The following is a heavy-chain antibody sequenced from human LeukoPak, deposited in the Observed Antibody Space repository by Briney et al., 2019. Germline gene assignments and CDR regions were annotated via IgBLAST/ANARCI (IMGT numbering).Heavy chain of an antibody. V-gene: IGHV3-48*03. CDR1: GFTFSSYE. CDR3: AELGITMIGGV. J-gene: IGHJ6*04. CDR2: ISSSGSTI. D-gene: IGHD3-10*02. Sequence: GGSLRLSCAASGFTFSSYEMNWVRHAPGRGLEWVSYISSSGSTIYYADSVKGRFTISRDNAKNSLYLQMNSLRAEDTAVYYCAELGITMIGGVWGKGTTVTISS.